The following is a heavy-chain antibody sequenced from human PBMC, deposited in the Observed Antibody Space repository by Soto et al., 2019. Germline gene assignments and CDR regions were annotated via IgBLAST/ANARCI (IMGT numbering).Heavy chain of an antibody. CDR2: IWYDGSNK. Sequence: ESVGGVVQPGRSLRLSCAASGFTFSSYGMHWVRQAPGKGLEWVAVIWYDGSNKYYADSVKGRFTISRDNSKNTLYPQMNSLRAEDTAVYYCARKYYYDSSGYYDDYWGQGTLVTVSS. J-gene: IGHJ4*02. CDR3: ARKYYYDSSGYYDDY. CDR1: GFTFSSYG. V-gene: IGHV3-33*01. D-gene: IGHD3-22*01.